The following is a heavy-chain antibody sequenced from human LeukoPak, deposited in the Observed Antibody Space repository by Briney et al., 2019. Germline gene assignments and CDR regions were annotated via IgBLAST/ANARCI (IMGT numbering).Heavy chain of an antibody. J-gene: IGHJ6*03. CDR2: ISGNGDST. CDR1: GFTFSNYA. CDR3: AKVGATFFYYYYMDV. V-gene: IGHV3-64*01. Sequence: GGSLRLSCAASGFTFSNYAMHWVRQAPGKGLEYVSAISGNGDSTYYANSVKGRFTISRDSSKNTLYLQMNSLRAEDTAVYYCAKVGATFFYYYYMDVWGKGTTVTVSS. D-gene: IGHD1-26*01.